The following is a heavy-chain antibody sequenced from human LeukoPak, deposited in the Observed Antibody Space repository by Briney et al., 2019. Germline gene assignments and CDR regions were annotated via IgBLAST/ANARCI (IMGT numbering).Heavy chain of an antibody. J-gene: IGHJ4*02. D-gene: IGHD1-26*01. CDR1: TCTISSYY. Sequence: PSETLSLTATGYTCTISSYYWSWHRQPAGQGLEWIGSINTSGSTNSNPSLKSRVTISIDTSENPFSLKLSCVTAADTGVYYCARGMASIVGLMSGRIYYFDYWGQGTLVTVSS. CDR3: ARGMASIVGLMSGRIYYFDY. V-gene: IGHV4-4*07. CDR2: INTSGST.